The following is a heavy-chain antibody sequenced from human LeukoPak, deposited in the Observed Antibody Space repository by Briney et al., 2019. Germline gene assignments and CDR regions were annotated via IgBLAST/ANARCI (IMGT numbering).Heavy chain of an antibody. CDR3: ARRTRGYYDSSGYYHNWFDP. D-gene: IGHD3-22*01. CDR2: IYTSGST. J-gene: IGHJ5*02. Sequence: SETLSLTCTVSGGSISSYYWSWIRQPPGKGLEWIGYIYTSGSTNYNPSLKSRVTISVDTSKNQFSLKLSSVTAADTAVYYCARRTRGYYDSSGYYHNWFDPWGQGTLVTVSS. V-gene: IGHV4-4*09. CDR1: GGSISSYY.